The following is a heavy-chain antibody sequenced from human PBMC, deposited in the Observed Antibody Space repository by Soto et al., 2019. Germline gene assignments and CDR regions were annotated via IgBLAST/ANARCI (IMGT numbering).Heavy chain of an antibody. J-gene: IGHJ5*02. V-gene: IGHV1-69*13. CDR1: GGTFSSYA. CDR2: IIPIFGTA. D-gene: IGHD3-22*01. Sequence: GASVKVSCKASGGTFSSYAISWVRQAPGQGLEWMGGIIPIFGTANYAQKFQGRVTITADESTSTAYMELSSLRSEDTAVYYCARDSYYDSSGYYPQWFDPWGQGTLVTVSS. CDR3: ARDSYYDSSGYYPQWFDP.